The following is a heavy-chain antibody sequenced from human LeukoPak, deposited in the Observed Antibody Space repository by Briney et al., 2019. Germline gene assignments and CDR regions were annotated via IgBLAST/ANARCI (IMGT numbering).Heavy chain of an antibody. CDR3: ARGPSRGYCSSTSCYTGFWFDP. D-gene: IGHD2-2*02. J-gene: IGHJ5*02. V-gene: IGHV1-8*01. CDR1: GYTFTSYD. CDR2: MNPNSGNT. Sequence: ASVKVSCKASGYTFTSYDINWVRQATGQGLEWMGWMNPNSGNTGCAQKFQGRVTMARNTSISTAYMELSSLRSEDTAVYYCARGPSRGYCSSTSCYTGFWFDPWGQGTLVTVSS.